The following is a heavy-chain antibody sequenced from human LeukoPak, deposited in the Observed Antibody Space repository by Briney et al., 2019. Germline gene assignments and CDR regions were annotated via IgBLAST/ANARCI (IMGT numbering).Heavy chain of an antibody. J-gene: IGHJ6*03. Sequence: SETLSLTCAVYGGSFSGYYWSWIRQPPGKGLEWIGEINHSGSTNYNPSLMSRVTISVDTSKNQFSLKLSSVTAADTAVYYCARHGPYSSSWPRNYYYYYMDVWGKGTTVTISS. V-gene: IGHV4-34*01. CDR2: INHSGST. CDR1: GGSFSGYY. CDR3: ARHGPYSSSWPRNYYYYYMDV. D-gene: IGHD6-13*01.